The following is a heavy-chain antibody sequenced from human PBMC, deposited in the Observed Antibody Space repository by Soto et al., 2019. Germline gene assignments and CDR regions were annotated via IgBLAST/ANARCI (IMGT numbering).Heavy chain of an antibody. CDR1: GWSFSGYY. CDR2: INHSGST. D-gene: IGHD2-2*01. Sequence: XETLSLTFAVYGWSFSGYYWIWIRQPPGKGLDWIGEINHSGSTNYNPSLKSRVTISVDTSKNQFSLKLSSVTAADTAVYYCARVIGYCSSTSCYHWTPKVGWFDHWGQGTLVTVSS. CDR3: ARVIGYCSSTSCYHWTPKVGWFDH. V-gene: IGHV4-34*01. J-gene: IGHJ5*02.